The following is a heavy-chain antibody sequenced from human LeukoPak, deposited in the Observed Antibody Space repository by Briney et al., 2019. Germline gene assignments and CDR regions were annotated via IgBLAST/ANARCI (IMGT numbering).Heavy chain of an antibody. CDR3: ARGMTRADY. D-gene: IGHD2-21*02. CDR1: GLTFSNYW. CDR2: IKEGGSEK. J-gene: IGHJ4*02. V-gene: IGHV3-7*01. Sequence: SGGSLRLSCAASGLTFSNYWMNWVRQASGKGLEWVANIKEGGSEKYYVDSVKGRFTISRDNAKNSLYLQMNSLRAEDTAVYYCARGMTRADYWGQGTLVTVSS.